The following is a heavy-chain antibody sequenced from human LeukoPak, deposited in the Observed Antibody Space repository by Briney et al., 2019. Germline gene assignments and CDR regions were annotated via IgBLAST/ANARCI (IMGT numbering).Heavy chain of an antibody. Sequence: GGSLRLSCAASGFTFSSYAMSWVRQAPGQGLEWVSAISGSGAGTYYADSVKGRFTISRDNSKNTLYLQMNSLRADDTAVYYCAKGSYSSGWANRYWGQGTLVTVSS. J-gene: IGHJ4*02. CDR1: GFTFSSYA. CDR2: ISGSGAGT. CDR3: AKGSYSSGWANRY. D-gene: IGHD6-19*01. V-gene: IGHV3-23*01.